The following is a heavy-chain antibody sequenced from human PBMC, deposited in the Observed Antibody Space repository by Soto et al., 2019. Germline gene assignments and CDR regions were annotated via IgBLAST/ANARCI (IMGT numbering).Heavy chain of an antibody. Sequence: GGSLRLSCAASGFTFSSYAMHWVRQAPGKGLEWVAVISYDGSNKYYADSVKGRFTISRDNSKNTLYLQMNSLRAEDTAVYYCARETYDSSGYYYVWGQGTLVTVSS. CDR2: ISYDGSNK. V-gene: IGHV3-30-3*01. CDR3: ARETYDSSGYYYV. CDR1: GFTFSSYA. D-gene: IGHD3-22*01. J-gene: IGHJ4*02.